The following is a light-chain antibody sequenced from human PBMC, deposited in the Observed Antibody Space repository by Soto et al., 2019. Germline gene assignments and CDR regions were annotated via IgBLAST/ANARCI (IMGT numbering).Light chain of an antibody. CDR3: CSYEGSFIHV. Sequence: QSTLTQPRSVSGYPGQSVTISCLGTSGDVGGYEYVSWYQQHPGKAPRLLIFDVNKRPSGFPDRFSGSKSGNTASLTTSGLQADDEADYYCCSYEGSFIHVFESGTKVTVL. J-gene: IGLJ1*01. V-gene: IGLV2-11*01. CDR2: DVN. CDR1: SGDVGGYEY.